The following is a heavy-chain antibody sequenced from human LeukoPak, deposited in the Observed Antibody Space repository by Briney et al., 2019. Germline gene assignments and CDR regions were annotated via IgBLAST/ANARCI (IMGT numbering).Heavy chain of an antibody. V-gene: IGHV4-39*01. Sequence: SETLSLTCTVSGGSISSSSYYWGWIRQPPGKGLELIGSIYYSGSTYYNPSLKSRVTISVDTSKNQFSLKLSSVTAADTAVYYCAALGVDTAMYYMDVWGKGTTVTVSS. CDR1: GGSISSSSYY. J-gene: IGHJ6*03. CDR2: IYYSGST. D-gene: IGHD5-18*01. CDR3: AALGVDTAMYYMDV.